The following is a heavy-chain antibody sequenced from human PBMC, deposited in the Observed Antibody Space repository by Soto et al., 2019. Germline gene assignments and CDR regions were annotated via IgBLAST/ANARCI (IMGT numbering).Heavy chain of an antibody. D-gene: IGHD2-21*02. CDR1: GYSFTSYW. J-gene: IGHJ6*02. CDR3: ARREPHCGADCYWGYGMDV. Sequence: GESLKISCKGSGYSFTSYWISWVRQMPGKGLEWMGRIDPSDSYTNYSPSFQGHVTISADKSISTAYLQWSSLKGSDTAMYYCARREPHCGADCYWGYGMDVWGQGTTVTVSS. CDR2: IDPSDSYT. V-gene: IGHV5-10-1*01.